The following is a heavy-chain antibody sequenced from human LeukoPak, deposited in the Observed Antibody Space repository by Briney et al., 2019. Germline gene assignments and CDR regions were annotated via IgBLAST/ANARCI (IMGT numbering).Heavy chain of an antibody. D-gene: IGHD6-6*01. Sequence: SETLSLTCNGSGGSISSRTYYWGWIRQPPGKGLEWIGSIYYSGSTYYNPSLKSRVTISVDTSKNQFSLKLSSVTAADTAVYYCARIRVHSSTLNFDYWGQGTLVTVSS. J-gene: IGHJ4*02. CDR2: IYYSGST. V-gene: IGHV4-39*01. CDR3: ARIRVHSSTLNFDY. CDR1: GGSISSRTYY.